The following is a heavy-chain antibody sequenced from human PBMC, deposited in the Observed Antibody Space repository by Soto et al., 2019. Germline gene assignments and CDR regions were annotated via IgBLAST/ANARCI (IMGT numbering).Heavy chain of an antibody. Sequence: QVQLVQSGAEVKKPGASVKVSCKASGYTFSSNGVSWVRQAPGQGLEWMGWISTFNGNAHYSQKFQARVTMTTDTSTNTAYMELTSLSSDDTAVYYCARLHGYSSGWYDDCGQGTLGTVAS. CDR1: GYTFSSNG. V-gene: IGHV1-18*04. CDR3: ARLHGYSSGWYDD. CDR2: ISTFNGNA. D-gene: IGHD6-19*01. J-gene: IGHJ5*02.